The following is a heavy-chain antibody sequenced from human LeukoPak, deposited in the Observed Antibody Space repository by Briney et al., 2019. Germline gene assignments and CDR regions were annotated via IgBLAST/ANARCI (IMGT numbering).Heavy chain of an antibody. Sequence: SQTLTLTCTVSGGSISGCTYYWVRHAQPAGKGLEGVGRIYTSGRTNDNPSLKSRVIIAVNTSNNHFSLQLSPVTAADTAVYYCATKDAGYCSSTSCYGFGAFDIWGQGTMVTASS. CDR1: GGSISGCTYY. V-gene: IGHV4-61*02. CDR2: IYTSGRT. D-gene: IGHD2-2*01. J-gene: IGHJ3*02. CDR3: ATKDAGYCSSTSCYGFGAFDI.